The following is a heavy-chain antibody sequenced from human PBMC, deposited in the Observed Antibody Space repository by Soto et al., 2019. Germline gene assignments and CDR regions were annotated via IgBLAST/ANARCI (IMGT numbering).Heavy chain of an antibody. CDR1: GFTFTNYF. CDR3: ARGDGRRSSGFYYYYGMDV. V-gene: IGHV1-46*04. Sequence: QVQLVQSGAEVKEPGASLKVSCKASGFTFTNYFFHWVRQAPRQGLEWMGMISPYDGSTSYLQNLQGRVTLTSDTSTSTVYMELSSLRSEDTAVYYCARGDGRRSSGFYYYYGMDVWGHGTTVTVSS. CDR2: ISPYDGST. D-gene: IGHD6-25*01. J-gene: IGHJ6*02.